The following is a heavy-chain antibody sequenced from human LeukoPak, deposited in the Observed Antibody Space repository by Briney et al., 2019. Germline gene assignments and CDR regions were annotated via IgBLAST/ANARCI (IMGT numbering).Heavy chain of an antibody. D-gene: IGHD3-16*02. V-gene: IGHV4-30-4*08. Sequence: SETLSLTCTVSGGSISSGDYYWSWIRQPPGKGLEWIGYIYYSGSTYYNPSLKSRVTISVDTSKNQFSLKLSSVTAADTAVYYCARDPGNDYVWGSYRYTPWYFDLWGRGTLVTVSS. J-gene: IGHJ2*01. CDR2: IYYSGST. CDR3: ARDPGNDYVWGSYRYTPWYFDL. CDR1: GGSISSGDYY.